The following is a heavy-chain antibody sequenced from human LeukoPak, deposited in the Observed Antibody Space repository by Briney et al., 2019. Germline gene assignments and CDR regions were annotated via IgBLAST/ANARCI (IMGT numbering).Heavy chain of an antibody. CDR2: VSAYNGHT. CDR3: ARMLDYDILSGYSPPFDY. CDR1: GYTFTRYG. Sequence: ASVKVSCKASGYTFTRYGISWVRQAPGQGLEWMGWVSAYNGHTNYAPKLQGRVTMTTDTSTSTASMELTSLRSDDTAVYYCARMLDYDILSGYSPPFDYWGQGTLVSVSS. V-gene: IGHV1-18*01. D-gene: IGHD3-9*01. J-gene: IGHJ4*02.